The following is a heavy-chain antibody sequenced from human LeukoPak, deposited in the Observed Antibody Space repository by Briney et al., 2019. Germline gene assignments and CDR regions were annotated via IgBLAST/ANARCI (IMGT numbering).Heavy chain of an antibody. V-gene: IGHV3-23*01. D-gene: IGHD3-10*01. CDR3: AKVWFGEDTYLDF. J-gene: IGHJ4*02. Sequence: GGSLRLSCAASGFTFSSYAMSWVRQAPGKGLEWVSAISASGGSTYYADSVKGRFTISRDNSKNTLYLQINSLRAEDTAVYFCAKVWFGEDTYLDFWGQGTLVTVSS. CDR2: ISASGGST. CDR1: GFTFSSYA.